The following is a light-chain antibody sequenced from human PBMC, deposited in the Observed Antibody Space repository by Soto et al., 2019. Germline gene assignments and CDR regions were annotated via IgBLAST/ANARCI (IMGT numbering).Light chain of an antibody. CDR2: GAS. V-gene: IGKV3-15*01. J-gene: IGKJ4*01. CDR3: QQYNNWPLT. CDR1: QSVRKN. Sequence: DIVMTQSPATLSVSPGETATLSCRASQSVRKNLAWYQQKPGKAPRLLIYGASTRHTGIPSRFSGSGSGTDFTLTISSLQSEDFAVYYCQQYNNWPLTFGVGTKVEIK.